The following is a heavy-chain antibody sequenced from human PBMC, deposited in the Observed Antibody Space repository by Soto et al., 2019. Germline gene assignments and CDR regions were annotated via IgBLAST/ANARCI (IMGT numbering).Heavy chain of an antibody. CDR1: GYTFTSYG. CDR2: ISAYNGNT. V-gene: IGHV1-18*01. J-gene: IGHJ6*03. D-gene: IGHD2-15*01. Sequence: QVQLVQSGAEVKKPGASVKVSCKASGYTFTSYGISWVRQAPGQGLEWMGWISAYNGNTNYAQKLQGRVTMTTDTSTSTAYMELRGLRSDDTAVYYCAREVDCSGGSCLFTYYYYMDVWGKGTTVTVSS. CDR3: AREVDCSGGSCLFTYYYYMDV.